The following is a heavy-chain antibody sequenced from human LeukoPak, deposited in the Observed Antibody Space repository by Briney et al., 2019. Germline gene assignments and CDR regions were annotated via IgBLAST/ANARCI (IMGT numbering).Heavy chain of an antibody. V-gene: IGHV3-7*01. J-gene: IGHJ4*02. Sequence: GGSLRLSCVGSKFSFNNYWMNWVRQAPGKGLEWVANIKPDASEKSYVDSVKGRFTISRDNAENSLYLQMSSLRAEDTATYYCTTVSGTSGGASHFWGQGTLVTVSS. CDR1: KFSFNNYW. D-gene: IGHD6-25*01. CDR3: TTVSGTSGGASHF. CDR2: IKPDASEK.